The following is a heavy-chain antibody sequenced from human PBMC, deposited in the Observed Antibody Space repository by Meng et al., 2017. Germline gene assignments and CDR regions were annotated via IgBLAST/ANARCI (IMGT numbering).Heavy chain of an antibody. CDR1: GWSFSGYY. CDR2: INHSGST. V-gene: IGHV4-34*01. J-gene: IGHJ2*01. CDR3: ARGPLTEKSAYWYFDL. Sequence: HAQRQRWGAGLLQPSAPLSRTCAVYGWSFSGYYWSWIRQPPGKGLEWIGEINHSGSTNYNPSLKSRVTISVDTSKNQFSLKLSSVTAADTAVYYCARGPLTEKSAYWYFDLWGRGTLVTVSS. D-gene: IGHD7-27*01.